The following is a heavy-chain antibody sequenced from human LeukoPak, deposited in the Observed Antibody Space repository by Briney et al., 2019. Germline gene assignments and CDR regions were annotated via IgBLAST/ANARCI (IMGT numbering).Heavy chain of an antibody. V-gene: IGHV3-21*01. CDR3: ASTQCSGDNCYFDYYYYMDV. CDR2: ISSSSTYI. J-gene: IGHJ6*03. D-gene: IGHD2-15*01. CDR1: GFTFSSYS. Sequence: GGSLRLSCAASGFTFSSYSMNWVRQAPGKGLEWVSSISSSSTYIHYADSVKGRFTISRDNAKKSLYLQMNSLRAEDTAVYYCASTQCSGDNCYFDYYYYMDVWGKGTTVTISS.